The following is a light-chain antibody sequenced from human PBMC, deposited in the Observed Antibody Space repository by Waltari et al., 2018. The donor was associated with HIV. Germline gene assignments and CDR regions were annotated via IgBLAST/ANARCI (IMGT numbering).Light chain of an antibody. V-gene: IGLV1-40*01. CDR1: SSNIGAGYD. Sequence: QSVLTQPPSVSGAPGQRVTISCTGSSSNIGAGYDVHWFQQRPGTAPKLLIYGNTNRPSGVPDRFSGSKSGTSASLAITGLQAEDEGDYYCQSYDSGLSAYVFGTGTKVTVL. J-gene: IGLJ1*01. CDR2: GNT. CDR3: QSYDSGLSAYV.